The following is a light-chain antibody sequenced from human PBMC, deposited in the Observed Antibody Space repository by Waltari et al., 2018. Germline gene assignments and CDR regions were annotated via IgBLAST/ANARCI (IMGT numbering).Light chain of an antibody. Sequence: DIRMTQSASSLSASVRKRVTISCRASQDIRNDLGWYQQKPGKAPKRLIYAASNLPSGVPSRFSGGGSGTEFTLTISSLQPEDFATYYCLQHHVHPWTFGQGTKVEIK. J-gene: IGKJ1*01. CDR1: QDIRND. V-gene: IGKV1-17*01. CDR3: LQHHVHPWT. CDR2: AAS.